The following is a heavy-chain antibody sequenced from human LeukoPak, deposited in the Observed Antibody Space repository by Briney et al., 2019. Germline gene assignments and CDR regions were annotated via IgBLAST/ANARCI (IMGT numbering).Heavy chain of an antibody. CDR1: GFTFSDYY. CDR2: ISSSGGTI. V-gene: IGHV3-11*04. Sequence: GGSLRLSCAASGFTFSDYYINWIRQAPGKGLEWVSYISSSGGTIYYADSVKGRFTISRDNPKNSLYLQMNSLRAEDTAVYYCARDGDSSGWYGLDYYYGMDVWGQGTTVTVSS. D-gene: IGHD6-19*01. CDR3: ARDGDSSGWYGLDYYYGMDV. J-gene: IGHJ6*02.